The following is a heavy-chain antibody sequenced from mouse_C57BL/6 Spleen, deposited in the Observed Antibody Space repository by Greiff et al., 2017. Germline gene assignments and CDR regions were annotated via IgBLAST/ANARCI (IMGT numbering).Heavy chain of an antibody. CDR3: TTTGSVFAY. V-gene: IGHV14-4*01. Sequence: LVESGAELVRPGASVKLSCTASGFNIKDDYMHWVKQRPEQGLEWIGWIDPENGDTEYASKFQGKATITADTSSNTAYLQLSSLTSEDTAVYYCTTTGSVFAYWGQGTLVTVSA. J-gene: IGHJ3*01. CDR2: IDPENGDT. CDR1: GFNIKDDY. D-gene: IGHD4-1*01.